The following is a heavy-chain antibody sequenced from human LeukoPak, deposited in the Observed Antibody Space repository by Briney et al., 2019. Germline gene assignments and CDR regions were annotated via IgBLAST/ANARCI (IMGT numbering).Heavy chain of an antibody. CDR1: GFTFSSYV. CDR2: ISGSGGST. CDR3: AKVITMVRGVIFGFDY. J-gene: IGHJ4*02. D-gene: IGHD3-10*01. Sequence: PGGTLRLSCAASGFTFSSYVMSWVRQAPGKGLEWVSGISGSGGSTYYADSVKGRFTISRDNSKNTLCLQMNSLRAEDTAVYYCAKVITMVRGVIFGFDYWGQGTLVTVSS. V-gene: IGHV3-23*01.